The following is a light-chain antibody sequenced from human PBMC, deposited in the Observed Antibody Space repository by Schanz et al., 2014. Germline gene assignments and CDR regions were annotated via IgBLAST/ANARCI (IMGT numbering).Light chain of an antibody. CDR2: ANI. CDR1: TSNIGAGHD. CDR3: AAWDDSLNGWV. J-gene: IGLJ3*02. V-gene: IGLV1-40*01. Sequence: QSVLTQPPSVSGAPGQRVTISCTGSTSNIGAGHDVHWYQQVPGTAPKLLIYANIIRPSGVPDRFSGSKSGTSASLAISGLQSEDEDDYYCAAWDDSLNGWVFGGGTKVTVL.